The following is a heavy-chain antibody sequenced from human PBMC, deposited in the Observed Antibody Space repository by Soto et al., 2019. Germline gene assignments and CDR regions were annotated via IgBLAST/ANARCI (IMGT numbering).Heavy chain of an antibody. CDR2: IYPGDSDT. CDR1: GYSFTSYW. D-gene: IGHD3-9*01. V-gene: IGHV5-51*01. CDR3: ARSDILTGYYYGMDV. J-gene: IGHJ6*02. Sequence: LKISCKGSGYSFTSYWIGWVRQMPGKGLEWMGIIYPGDSDTRYSPSFQGQVTISADKSISTAYLQWSSLKASDTAMYYCARSDILTGYYYGMDVWGQGTTVTVSS.